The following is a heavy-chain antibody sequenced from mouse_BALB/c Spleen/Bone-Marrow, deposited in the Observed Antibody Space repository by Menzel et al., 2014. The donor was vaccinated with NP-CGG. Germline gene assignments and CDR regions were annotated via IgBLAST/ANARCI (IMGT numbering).Heavy chain of an antibody. CDR1: GFTFSSFG. J-gene: IGHJ4*01. CDR3: ARSLLRLSYAMDY. CDR2: ISSGSSTI. Sequence: EVKLMESGGGLVQPGGSRKLSCAASGFTFSSFGMHWVRQAPEKGLEWVAYISSGSSTIYYADTVKGRFTISRGNPKNTLFLQMTSLRSEDTAMYYCARSLLRLSYAMDYWGQGTSVTVSS. D-gene: IGHD1-2*01. V-gene: IGHV5-17*02.